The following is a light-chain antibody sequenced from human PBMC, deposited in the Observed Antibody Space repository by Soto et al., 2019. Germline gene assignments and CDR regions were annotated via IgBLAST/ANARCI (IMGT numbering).Light chain of an antibody. CDR1: QGISSF. Sequence: DIQLTQSPSFLSASVGDRVTITCRASQGISSFLAWYQQKPEKAPQLLIFAASTLQSGVPSGFSGSESGTEFTLTISSLQPEDFATYYCQQVKSYPLTFGGGTKVEIK. V-gene: IGKV1-9*01. J-gene: IGKJ4*01. CDR3: QQVKSYPLT. CDR2: AAS.